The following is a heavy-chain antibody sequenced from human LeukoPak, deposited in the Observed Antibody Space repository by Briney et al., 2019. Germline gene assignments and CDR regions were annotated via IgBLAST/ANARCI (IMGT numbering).Heavy chain of an antibody. J-gene: IGHJ5*02. V-gene: IGHV3-15*07. Sequence: GGSLRLSCATSGFTFSNAWMNWVRQAPGKGLEWVGRIRSNSDGGTIDYAAPVKGRFTLSRDDSKTTLYLQMNSLQTEGTAVYYCATDFYDSTWGQGTLVTVSS. CDR2: IRSNSDGGTI. CDR1: GFTFSNAW. CDR3: ATDFYDST. D-gene: IGHD3-22*01.